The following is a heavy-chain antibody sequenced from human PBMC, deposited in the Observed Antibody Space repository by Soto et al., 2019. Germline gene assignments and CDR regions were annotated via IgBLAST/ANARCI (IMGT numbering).Heavy chain of an antibody. Sequence: EVLLVESGGGLVKPGGSLRLSCAASGFTFTRYSMNWVRQAPGKGLEWVASISSTTNYIYYGESLKGRLTISRDNAKNSMYLQMNTLRAEDTALYYCAKRFRGVLLNPEVDWGQGTLVTVSS. CDR2: ISSTTNYI. V-gene: IGHV3-21*04. D-gene: IGHD3-10*01. CDR3: AKRFRGVLLNPEVD. CDR1: GFTFTRYS. J-gene: IGHJ4*02.